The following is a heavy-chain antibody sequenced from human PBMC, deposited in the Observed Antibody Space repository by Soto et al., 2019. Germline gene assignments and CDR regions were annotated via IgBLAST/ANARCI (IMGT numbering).Heavy chain of an antibody. Sequence: GGSLRLSCAASGFTFDDYGMSWVRQAPGKGLEWVSGINWNGGSTGYADSVKGRFTISRDNAKNSLYLQMNSLRAEDTALYYCARDISHYDILTGNDYWGQGTLVTVSS. CDR1: GFTFDDYG. CDR2: INWNGGST. V-gene: IGHV3-20*04. D-gene: IGHD3-9*01. CDR3: ARDISHYDILTGNDY. J-gene: IGHJ4*02.